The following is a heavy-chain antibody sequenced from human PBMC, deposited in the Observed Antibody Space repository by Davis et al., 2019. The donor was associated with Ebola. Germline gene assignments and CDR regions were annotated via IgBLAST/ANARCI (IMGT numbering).Heavy chain of an antibody. CDR1: GFTFTSYR. CDR2: INRDGSDT. D-gene: IGHD2-8*01. V-gene: IGHV3-74*01. CDR3: ARGGWTNPLVF. J-gene: IGHJ3*01. Sequence: HTGGSLRLSCAASGFTFTSYRMHWVRQVPGTGLVWVSRINRDGSDTNYADSVKGRFTISRDNAKNTLYLQMNSLRAEDTAVYYCARGGWTNPLVFWGQGTMVTVSS.